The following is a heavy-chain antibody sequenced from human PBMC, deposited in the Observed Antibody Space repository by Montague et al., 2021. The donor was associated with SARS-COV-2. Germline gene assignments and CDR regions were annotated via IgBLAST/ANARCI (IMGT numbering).Heavy chain of an antibody. V-gene: IGHV4-61*02. D-gene: IGHD3-3*01. Sequence: TLSLTCTVSGVSITSDIYFWHWYRQPAGKGLEWYGRDYPLATXXYXXXXRSRLTLEVDTSKNQIYLNSTSATDADADVYYCASYDFWSGYTDDLWGPGTRVTVSS. J-gene: IGHJ5*02. CDR1: GVSITSDIYF. CDR3: ASYDFWSGYTDDL. CDR2: DYPLATX.